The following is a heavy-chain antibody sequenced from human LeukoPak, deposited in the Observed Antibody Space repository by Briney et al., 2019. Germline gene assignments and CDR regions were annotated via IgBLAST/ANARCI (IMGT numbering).Heavy chain of an antibody. CDR2: INPNSGGT. CDR1: GYTFTGYY. CDR3: AREGLRRVFDI. V-gene: IGHV1-2*04. J-gene: IGHJ3*02. Sequence: ASVTVSCTASGYTFTGYYMHWVRQAPGQGLEWMGWINPNSGGTNYAQKFQGWVTMTRDTSISTAYMELSRLRSDDTAVYHCAREGLRRVFDIWGQGTMVTVSS.